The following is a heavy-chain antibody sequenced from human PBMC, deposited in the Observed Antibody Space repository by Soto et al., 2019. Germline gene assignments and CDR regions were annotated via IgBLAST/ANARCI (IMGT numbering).Heavy chain of an antibody. CDR2: ISSSGSTI. CDR1: GFTFSDYY. V-gene: IGHV3-11*01. D-gene: IGHD3-3*01. Sequence: GGSLRLSCAASGFTFSDYYMSWIRQAPGKGLEWVSYISSSGSTIYYADSVKGRFTISRDNAKNSLYLQMNSLRAEDTAVYYCARESRVRFSGRGDHDAFDIWGQGTMVTVSS. CDR3: ARESRVRFSGRGDHDAFDI. J-gene: IGHJ3*02.